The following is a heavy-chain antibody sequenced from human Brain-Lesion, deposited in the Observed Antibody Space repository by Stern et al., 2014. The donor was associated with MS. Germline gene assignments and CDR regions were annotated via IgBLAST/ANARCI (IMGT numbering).Heavy chain of an antibody. D-gene: IGHD3-3*01. CDR2: INPNTGGT. CDR3: ARDQRGITIFGVVTDYYYLGMDV. CDR1: GYIFTGYY. Sequence: VQLLESGAEVKKPGASVKVSCKTSGYIFTGYYIHWVRQAPGQGLEWMAWINPNTGGTNYAQKFQGRVTMSRDTSISTAYVELSSLTSDDTAVYYCARDQRGITIFGVVTDYYYLGMDVWGQGTTVTVSS. J-gene: IGHJ6*02. V-gene: IGHV1-2*02.